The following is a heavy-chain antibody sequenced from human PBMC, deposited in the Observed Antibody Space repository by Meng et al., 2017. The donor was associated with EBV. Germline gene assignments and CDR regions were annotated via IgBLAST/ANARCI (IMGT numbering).Heavy chain of an antibody. J-gene: IGHJ4*02. CDR1: GVIPRSFA. CDR3: ASAEHYGDYVFEY. CDR2: IIPLFHTT. V-gene: IGHV1-69*01. D-gene: IGHD4-17*01. Sequence: QVQLEHFGAGVTQPGLSVNGACKTSGVIPRSFAISWGRQAPGQGLDWMGGIIPLFHTTNYAQKFQGRLHIIADESSATTYMELSSLRSEDTAIYYCASAEHYGDYVFEYWGQGTLVTVSS.